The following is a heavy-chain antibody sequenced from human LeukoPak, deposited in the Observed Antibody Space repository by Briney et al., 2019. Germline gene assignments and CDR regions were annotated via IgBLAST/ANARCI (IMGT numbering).Heavy chain of an antibody. V-gene: IGHV1-18*01. D-gene: IGHD3-10*01. CDR3: ARDMGIRGVRTPFDY. J-gene: IGHJ4*02. CDR2: ISAYNGNT. Sequence: ASVKVSCKASGYTFTSYGISWVRQAPGQGLEWMGWISAYNGNTNYAQKLQGRVTMTTDTSTSTAYMELGSLRSDDTAVYYCARDMGIRGVRTPFDYWGQGTLVAVSS. CDR1: GYTFTSYG.